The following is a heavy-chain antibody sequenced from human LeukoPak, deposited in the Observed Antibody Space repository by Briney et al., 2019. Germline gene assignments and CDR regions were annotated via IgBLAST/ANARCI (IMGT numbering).Heavy chain of an antibody. CDR3: ASLWSGYYTFDY. CDR1: GYTFTSYG. J-gene: IGHJ4*02. CDR2: ISAYNGNT. V-gene: IGHV1-18*01. Sequence: ASVKVSCKASGYTFTSYGISWVRQAPGQGLEWMGWISAYNGNTNYAQKLQGRVTMTTDTSTSTAYMELRSLRSDDTAVYYCASLWSGYYTFDYWGQGTLVTVSS. D-gene: IGHD3-3*01.